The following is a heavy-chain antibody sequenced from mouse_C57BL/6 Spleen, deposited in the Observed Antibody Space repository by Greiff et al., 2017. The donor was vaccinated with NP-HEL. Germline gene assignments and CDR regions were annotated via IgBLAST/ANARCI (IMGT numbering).Heavy chain of an antibody. CDR2: ISSGSSTI. CDR3: ARWDLDGGYYCDY. Sequence: EVKLVESGGGLVKPGGSLKLSCAASGFTFSDYGMHWVRQAPEKGLEWVAYISSGSSTIYYADTVKGRFTISRDNAKNTLFLQRTSLRSEDTAMYYCARWDLDGGYYCDYWGQGTTLTVSS. V-gene: IGHV5-17*01. J-gene: IGHJ2*01. D-gene: IGHD4-1*01. CDR1: GFTFSDYG.